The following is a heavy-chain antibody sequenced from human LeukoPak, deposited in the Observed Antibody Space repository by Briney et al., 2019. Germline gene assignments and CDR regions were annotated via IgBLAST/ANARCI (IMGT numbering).Heavy chain of an antibody. J-gene: IGHJ4*02. D-gene: IGHD6-13*01. CDR3: SRCQYNSSPDY. Sequence: GGSLRLSCAASGFTFSDYSMSWIRQAPGKGLEWISYISDSSSYTSYADSVKGRFTISRDNAKNSLYLQMNSLRADDTAVYFCSRCQYNSSPDYWGQGTLVTVSS. CDR2: ISDSSSYT. V-gene: IGHV3-11*03. CDR1: GFTFSDYS.